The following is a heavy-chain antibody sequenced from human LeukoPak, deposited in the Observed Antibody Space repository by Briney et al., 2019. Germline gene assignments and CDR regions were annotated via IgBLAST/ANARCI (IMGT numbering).Heavy chain of an antibody. CDR3: ATVQDTMVRGAIDALDI. V-gene: IGHV1-24*01. CDR1: GYTFTGYY. Sequence: ASVKVSCKASGYTFTGYYMHWVRQAPGKGLEWMGGFDPEDGETIYAQKFQGRVTMTEDTSTDTAYMELSSLRSEDTAVYYCATVQDTMVRGAIDALDIWGQGTMVTVSS. J-gene: IGHJ3*02. CDR2: FDPEDGET. D-gene: IGHD3-10*01.